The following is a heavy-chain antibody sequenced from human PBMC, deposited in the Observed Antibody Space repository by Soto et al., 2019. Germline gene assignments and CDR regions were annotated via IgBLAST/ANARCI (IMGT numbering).Heavy chain of an antibody. J-gene: IGHJ6*02. CDR3: ARCPGVVPAMDV. CDR1: GYTFTSYY. D-gene: IGHD2-2*01. Sequence: QVQLVQSGAEVKKPGASVKVSCKASGYTFTSYYMHWVRQAPGQGLEWMGIINPSGGSTSYAQKFQGRVTMTRDTSTSTVYMELSRLTSEDTAVYYCARCPGVVPAMDVWGQGTTVTVSS. V-gene: IGHV1-46*01. CDR2: INPSGGST.